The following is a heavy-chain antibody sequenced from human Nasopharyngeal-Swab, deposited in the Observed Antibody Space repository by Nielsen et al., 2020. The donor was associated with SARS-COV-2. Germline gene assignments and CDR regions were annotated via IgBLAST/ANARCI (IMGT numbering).Heavy chain of an antibody. J-gene: IGHJ4*02. CDR2: INAGNGNT. V-gene: IGHV1-3*01. D-gene: IGHD3-9*01. CDR3: ARTEAYDNYEDY. Sequence: ASVKVSCKASGYTFTSYAMHWVRQAPGQRLEWMGWINAGNGNTKYSQKFQGRVTITRDTSASTAYMELSSLRSDDTAVYYCARTEAYDNYEDYWGQGTLVTVSS. CDR1: GYTFTSYA.